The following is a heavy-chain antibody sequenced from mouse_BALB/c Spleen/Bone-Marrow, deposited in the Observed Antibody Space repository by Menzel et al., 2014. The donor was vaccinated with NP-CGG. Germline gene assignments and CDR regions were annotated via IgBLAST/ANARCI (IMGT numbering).Heavy chain of an antibody. J-gene: IGHJ2*01. Sequence: VQLQQSGAELVRPGTSVKVSCKASGYAFTNYLIEWVKQRPGQGLEWIGAINPGSGGTNYTEKFKDKATLTADESSSTAYMQLSSLTSDDSAVYFCSRQTATFFDYWGQGTTLTVSS. CDR3: SRQTATFFDY. CDR2: INPGSGGT. CDR1: GYAFTNYL. V-gene: IGHV1-54*03. D-gene: IGHD1-2*01.